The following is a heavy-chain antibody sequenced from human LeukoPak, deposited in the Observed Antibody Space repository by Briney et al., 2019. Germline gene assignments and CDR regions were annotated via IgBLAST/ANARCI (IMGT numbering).Heavy chain of an antibody. CDR1: GGSFSDYS. V-gene: IGHV4-34*01. J-gene: IGHJ4*02. Sequence: SETLSLTCAVYGGSFSDYSWSWLRQPPGKGLEWIGEIDHSGSTNYNPSLKSRVTISVDTSKKQFPLKLSSVTAADTAVYYCATRLPTDYWGQGTLVTVSS. D-gene: IGHD5-12*01. CDR2: IDHSGST. CDR3: ATRLPTDY.